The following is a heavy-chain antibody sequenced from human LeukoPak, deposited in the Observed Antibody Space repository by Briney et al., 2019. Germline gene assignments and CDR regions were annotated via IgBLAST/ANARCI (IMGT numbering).Heavy chain of an antibody. CDR3: AKDRDGYNSGAFDY. J-gene: IGHJ4*02. V-gene: IGHV3-30*18. Sequence: GGSLRLSCAASGFTFSTYGMNWVRQAPGKGLEWVAVISRDGSSQYYADSVKGRFTISRDNSKDTLYLLMDSLRADDTALYYCAKDRDGYNSGAFDYWGEGSLVTVSS. CDR2: ISRDGSSQ. CDR1: GFTFSTYG. D-gene: IGHD5-24*01.